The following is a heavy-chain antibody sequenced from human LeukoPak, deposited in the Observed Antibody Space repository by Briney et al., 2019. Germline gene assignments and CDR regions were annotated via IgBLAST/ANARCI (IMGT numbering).Heavy chain of an antibody. J-gene: IGHJ1*01. CDR3: ARDESTSILWW. D-gene: IGHD2-21*01. CDR2: ITGSGATT. V-gene: IGHV3-23*01. Sequence: GGSLRLSCAASGVTFSGYAMSWVRQAPGKGLEWVSLITGSGATTYYADSVRGRFTVSRDNSKNTLYLQMSSLRSEDTAVYYCARDESTSILWWWGQGTLVTVSS. CDR1: GVTFSGYA.